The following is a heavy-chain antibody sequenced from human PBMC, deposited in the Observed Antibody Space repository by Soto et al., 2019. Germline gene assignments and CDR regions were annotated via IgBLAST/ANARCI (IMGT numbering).Heavy chain of an antibody. CDR1: GYSFTGLD. J-gene: IGHJ4*02. D-gene: IGHD1-26*01. Sequence: QVQLVQSGAEVREPGASVKVSCKASGYSFTGLDINWVRQTTGQGLEWMGWMQPSSGRTGYAQKFQGRVTMTRDTSINTAYMELSSLTSDDTAFYYCARGVTAGVDYWGQRTLVTVSS. V-gene: IGHV1-8*01. CDR3: ARGVTAGVDY. CDR2: MQPSSGRT.